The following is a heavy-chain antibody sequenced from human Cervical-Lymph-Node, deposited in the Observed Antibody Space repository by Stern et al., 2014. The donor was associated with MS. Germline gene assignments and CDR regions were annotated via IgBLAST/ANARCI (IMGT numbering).Heavy chain of an antibody. CDR2: INRDGSDT. J-gene: IGHJ4*02. CDR1: GFNFSSYW. V-gene: IGHV3-74*02. Sequence: VQLVESGGGLVQPVGSLRLSCAASGFNFSSYWMHWVRQFPEKGLFWVSQINRDGSDTSYADSVKGRFSISRDNIRNMLYLRMTSLRAEDTAVYYCARGVGDYWGQGARVTVSS. D-gene: IGHD3-16*01. CDR3: ARGVGDY.